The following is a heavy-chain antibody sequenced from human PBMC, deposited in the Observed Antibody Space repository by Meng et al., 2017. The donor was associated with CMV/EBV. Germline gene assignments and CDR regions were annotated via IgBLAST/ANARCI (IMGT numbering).Heavy chain of an antibody. Sequence: TGYTFTGYYMHWVRQAPGQGLEWMGWINPNSGGTNYAQKFQGRVTMTRDTSISTAYMELSRLRSDDTAVYYCARSGGMVATRAFDYWGQGTLVTVSS. CDR2: INPNSGGT. CDR1: GYTFTGYY. D-gene: IGHD5-12*01. J-gene: IGHJ4*02. V-gene: IGHV1-2*02. CDR3: ARSGGMVATRAFDY.